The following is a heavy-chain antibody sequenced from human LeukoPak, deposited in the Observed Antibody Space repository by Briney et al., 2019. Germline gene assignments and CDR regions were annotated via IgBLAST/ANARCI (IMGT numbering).Heavy chain of an antibody. CDR1: GYSFTSYW. V-gene: IGHV5-51*01. J-gene: IGHJ4*02. CDR3: ARRDETRNFDY. CDR2: INPGDSDT. Sequence: GESLKISCKVSGYSFTSYWIGWVRQMPGKGLEWMGIINPGDSDTTYSPSFQGQVTISADKSISTAYLEWSSLKASDTAMYYCARRDETRNFDYWGQGTLVTVSS.